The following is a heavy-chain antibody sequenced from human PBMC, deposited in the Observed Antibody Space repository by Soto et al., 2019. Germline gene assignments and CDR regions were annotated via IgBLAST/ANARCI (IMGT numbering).Heavy chain of an antibody. D-gene: IGHD1-1*01. CDR3: ALIHGQLDAFDI. V-gene: IGHV3-30-3*01. J-gene: IGHJ3*02. CDR2: ISYDGSNK. CDR1: GFTFSSYA. Sequence: QVQLVESGGGVVQPGRSLRLSCAASGFTFSSYAMHWVRQAPGKGLEWVAVISYDGSNKYYADSVKGRFTISRDNSKNTLYLQMNSLRAEDTAVYYCALIHGQLDAFDIWGQGTMVTVSS.